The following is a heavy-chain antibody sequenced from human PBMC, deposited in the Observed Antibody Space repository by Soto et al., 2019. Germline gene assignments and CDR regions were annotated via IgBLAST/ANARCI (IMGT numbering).Heavy chain of an antibody. V-gene: IGHV3-7*05. Sequence: GGSLRLSCAASGFTFSSYWMSWVRQAPGKGLEWVANIKQDGREKYYVDCVMGRFTISSDNAKNSLYLQRNGLRAEDTGVYYFGREEEEGPNWFDPWGQGTLVTVSS. CDR2: IKQDGREK. CDR3: GREEEEGPNWFDP. J-gene: IGHJ5*02. CDR1: GFTFSSYW.